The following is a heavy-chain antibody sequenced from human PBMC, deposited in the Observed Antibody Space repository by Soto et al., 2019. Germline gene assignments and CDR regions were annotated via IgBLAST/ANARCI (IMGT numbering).Heavy chain of an antibody. CDR2: ISYDGSNK. Sequence: QVQLVESGGGVVQPGRSLRLSCVASGFTFSSYAMHWVRQAPGKGLEWVAVISYDGSNKYYADSVKGRFTISRDNSKNTLYLQMNSLRAEDTAVYYCARDSGWFGEFEYYFDYWGQGTLVTVSS. CDR3: ARDSGWFGEFEYYFDY. CDR1: GFTFSSYA. V-gene: IGHV3-30-3*01. J-gene: IGHJ4*02. D-gene: IGHD3-10*01.